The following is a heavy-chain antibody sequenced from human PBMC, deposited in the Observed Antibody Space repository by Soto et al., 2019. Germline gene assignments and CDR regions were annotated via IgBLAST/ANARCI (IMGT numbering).Heavy chain of an antibody. V-gene: IGHV4-4*07. CDR2: IFSSGST. J-gene: IGHJ4*02. CDR1: GGSINTFY. Sequence: QVRLQESGPGLLKPSETLSLTCTVSGGSINTFYWSWVRQPAGKGLEWFGRIFSSGSTSFNPSLESRVAMSVDTSKNHFSLNLSSVTAADMAVYYCAREGSYSAYNFAHGIQLWSFDFWGQGALVTVSS. CDR3: AREGSYSAYNFAHGIQLWSFDF. D-gene: IGHD5-12*01.